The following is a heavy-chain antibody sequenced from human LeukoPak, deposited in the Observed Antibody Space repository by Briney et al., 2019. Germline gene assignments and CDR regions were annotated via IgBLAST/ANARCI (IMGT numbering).Heavy chain of an antibody. Sequence: SETLSLTCTVSGGSISSSSYYWAWIRQPPGKGLEWIGSIFYSGSTYHNSSLKSRVTISVDTSKNQFSLKLSSVTAADTAVYYCARMAPFGDYLHDYWGQGTLVTVSS. V-gene: IGHV4-39*07. CDR2: IFYSGST. CDR1: GGSISSSSYY. D-gene: IGHD4-17*01. CDR3: ARMAPFGDYLHDY. J-gene: IGHJ4*02.